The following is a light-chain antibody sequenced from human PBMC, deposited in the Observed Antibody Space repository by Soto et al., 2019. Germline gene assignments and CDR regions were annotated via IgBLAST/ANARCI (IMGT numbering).Light chain of an antibody. CDR1: QSVSSSY. CDR2: GAS. CDR3: QQYGSSPPMYT. V-gene: IGKV3-20*01. Sequence: EIVLTQSPGTLSLSPGERATLSCRASQSVSSSYLAWYQQKPGQAPRLLIYGASSRATGIPGRFSGSGSGTDFTLTISRLEPEDFAVYYCQQYGSSPPMYTFGQGTKLEIK. J-gene: IGKJ2*01.